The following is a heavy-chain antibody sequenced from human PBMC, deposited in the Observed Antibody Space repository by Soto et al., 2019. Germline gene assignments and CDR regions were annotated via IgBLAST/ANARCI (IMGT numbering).Heavy chain of an antibody. CDR3: AKSGFLEWLSLDV. V-gene: IGHV3-23*01. CDR2: ISGSGGST. CDR1: GFTFSSYA. D-gene: IGHD3-3*01. Sequence: PGGSLRLSCAASGFTFSSYAMSWVRQAPGKGLEWVSAISGSGGSTYYADSVKGQFTISRDNSKNTLYLQMNSLRAEDTAVYYCAKSGFLEWLSLDVWGQGTTVTVSS. J-gene: IGHJ6*02.